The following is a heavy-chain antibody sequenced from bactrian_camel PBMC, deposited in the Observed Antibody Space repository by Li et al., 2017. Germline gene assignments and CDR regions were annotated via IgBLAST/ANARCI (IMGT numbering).Heavy chain of an antibody. D-gene: IGHD5*01. CDR2: IATGSGNT. CDR1: ESTYDRGYC. Sequence: VQLVESGGGSVQAGRSLRLSCAASESTYDRGYCMAWFRQASEKEREGVARIATGSGNTYYADSVKGRFTISQDNAKNTVYLQMNSLKPEDRATYYCAAGQGVGWCLDVIRVGAEPDFDYWGHGTQVTVS. CDR3: AAGQGVGWCLDVIRVGAEPDFDY. V-gene: IGHV3S63*01. J-gene: IGHJ4*01.